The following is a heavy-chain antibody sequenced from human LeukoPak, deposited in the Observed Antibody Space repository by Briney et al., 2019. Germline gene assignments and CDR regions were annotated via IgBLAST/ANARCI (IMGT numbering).Heavy chain of an antibody. Sequence: GGSLRLSCAASGVTFSSYGMHWVRQAPGKGLEWVAFIRYDGTNKYYADSVKGRFTISRDNSKNTLYLQMDSLRAEGTAVYYCAKDLRFLEWSTPSFDYWGQGTLVTVSS. CDR1: GVTFSSYG. CDR2: IRYDGTNK. J-gene: IGHJ4*02. D-gene: IGHD3-3*01. V-gene: IGHV3-30*02. CDR3: AKDLRFLEWSTPSFDY.